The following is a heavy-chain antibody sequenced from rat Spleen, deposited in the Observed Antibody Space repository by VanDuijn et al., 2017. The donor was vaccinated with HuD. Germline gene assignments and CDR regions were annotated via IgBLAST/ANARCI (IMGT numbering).Heavy chain of an antibody. J-gene: IGHJ4*01. Sequence: EVQLKESGPGLVQPSQTLSLTCTVSGFSLTDYSVHWVRQPPGKGLEWMGVMWSGGSTAYNSALKSRLSISRDTSKSQVFLKMNSLQTEDTAIYYCTRDRAYTTDYYYGVMDAWGQGASVTVSS. CDR1: GFSLTDYS. D-gene: IGHD1-6*01. V-gene: IGHV2S63*01. CDR2: MWSGGST. CDR3: TRDRAYTTDYYYGVMDA.